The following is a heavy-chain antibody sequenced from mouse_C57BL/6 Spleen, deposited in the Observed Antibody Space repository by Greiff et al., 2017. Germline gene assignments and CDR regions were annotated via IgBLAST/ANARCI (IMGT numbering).Heavy chain of an antibody. D-gene: IGHD4-1*01. V-gene: IGHV5-12*01. Sequence: DVMLVESGGGLVQPGGSLKLSCAASGFTFSDYYMYWVRQTPEQRLEWVAYISNGGGSTYYPDTVKGRFTISRDNAKKTLYLQMSRLKSEDTAMYYCARQGWDGGWYAYWGQGTLVTVSA. CDR1: GFTFSDYY. CDR3: ARQGWDGGWYAY. CDR2: ISNGGGST. J-gene: IGHJ3*01.